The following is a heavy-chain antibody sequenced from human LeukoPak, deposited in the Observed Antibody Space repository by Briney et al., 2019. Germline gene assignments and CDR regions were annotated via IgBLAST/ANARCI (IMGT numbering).Heavy chain of an antibody. CDR1: GFTFSSYA. CDR3: ARAGKKKYSGSYLDY. Sequence: GGSLRLSCAASGFTFSSYAKHWVRQPPGKGLEWGAVISYDGSNKYYADSVKGRFTISRDNSKNTLYLQMNSRRAEDTAVYYCARAGKKKYSGSYLDYWGQGTLVTVSS. J-gene: IGHJ4*02. V-gene: IGHV3-30*04. CDR2: ISYDGSNK. D-gene: IGHD1-26*01.